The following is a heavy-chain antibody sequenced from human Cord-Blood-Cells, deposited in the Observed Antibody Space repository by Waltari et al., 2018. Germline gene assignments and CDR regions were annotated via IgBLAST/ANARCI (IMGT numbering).Heavy chain of an antibody. J-gene: IGHJ3*02. CDR3: ARDRARWGSSDAFDI. V-gene: IGHV1-69*09. D-gene: IGHD6-6*01. Sequence: QVQLVQSGAEVKKPGSSVKVSCKASGGTFSSYAISWVRQAPGQGLGWMGRIIPILGIANYAQKFQGRVTITADKSTSTAYMELSSLRSEDTAVYYCARDRARWGSSDAFDIWGQGTMVTVSS. CDR2: IIPILGIA. CDR1: GGTFSSYA.